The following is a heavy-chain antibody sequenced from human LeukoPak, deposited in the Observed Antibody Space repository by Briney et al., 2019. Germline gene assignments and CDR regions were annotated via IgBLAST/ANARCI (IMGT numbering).Heavy chain of an antibody. CDR2: ISGDSTDI. J-gene: IGHJ4*02. Sequence: GSLRLSCAASGFTFSSYAMNWVRQAPGKGLEWVSSISGDSTDIYYADSVMGRSTISRDNAKNSLYLQINSLRAEDTAIYYCARRGYSDSSGYDYWGQGTLVTVSS. CDR1: GFTFSSYA. CDR3: ARRGYSDSSGYDY. D-gene: IGHD3-22*01. V-gene: IGHV3-21*01.